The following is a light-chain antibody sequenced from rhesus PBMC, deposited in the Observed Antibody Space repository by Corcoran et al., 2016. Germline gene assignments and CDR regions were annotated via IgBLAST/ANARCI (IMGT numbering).Light chain of an antibody. CDR3: SSYGSSYIYM. V-gene: IGLV2-13*03. J-gene: IGLJ1*01. Sequence: QAAPTQSPSVSGSPGQSVTISCTGTSSDIGGFNRVSWYQHHPGKAPKLMIYDVSKRPSGISDRFSGSKSANTASLTISGLQADDEADYYCSSYGSSYIYMFGGGTRLTVL. CDR1: SSDIGGFNR. CDR2: DVS.